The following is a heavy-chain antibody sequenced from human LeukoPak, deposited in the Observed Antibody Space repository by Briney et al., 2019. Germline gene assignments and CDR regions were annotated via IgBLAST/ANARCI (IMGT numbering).Heavy chain of an antibody. V-gene: IGHV1-69*13. CDR3: ARGGQWLQLKGGYFDY. J-gene: IGHJ4*02. Sequence: SVKVSCKASGGTFSSYAISWVRQAPGQGLEWMGGIIPIFGTANYAQKFQGRVTITADESTSTAYMELSSLRSEDTAVYYCARGGQWLQLKGGYFDYWGQGTLVTVSS. D-gene: IGHD5-24*01. CDR2: IIPIFGTA. CDR1: GGTFSSYA.